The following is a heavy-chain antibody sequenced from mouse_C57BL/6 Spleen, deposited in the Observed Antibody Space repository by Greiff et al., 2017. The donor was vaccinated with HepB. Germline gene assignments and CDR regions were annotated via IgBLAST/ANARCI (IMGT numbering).Heavy chain of an antibody. CDR3: ARRGGSSGYRFAY. Sequence: EVQGVESGGGLVKPGGSLKLSCAASGFTFSSYAMSWVRQTPEKRLEWVATISDGGSYTYYPDNVKGRFTISRDNAKNNLYLQMSHLKSEDTAMYYCARRGGSSGYRFAYWGQGTLVTVSA. CDR2: ISDGGSYT. D-gene: IGHD3-2*02. J-gene: IGHJ3*01. CDR1: GFTFSSYA. V-gene: IGHV5-4*03.